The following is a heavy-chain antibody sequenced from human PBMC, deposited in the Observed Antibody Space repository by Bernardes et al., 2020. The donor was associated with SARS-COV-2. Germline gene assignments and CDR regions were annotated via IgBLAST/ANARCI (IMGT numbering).Heavy chain of an antibody. J-gene: IGHJ2*01. Sequence: GGSLRLSCAASGFTFSSYAMTWVRQAPGKGLEWVSAIAGRGLTTFYADSVKGRFTISRDTSQNTLYLQMNSLRADDTAVYYCAKASGSGTYYGNWHFDLWGRGTLVTVSS. V-gene: IGHV3-23*01. CDR2: IAGRGLTT. CDR3: AKASGSGTYYGNWHFDL. D-gene: IGHD3-10*01. CDR1: GFTFSSYA.